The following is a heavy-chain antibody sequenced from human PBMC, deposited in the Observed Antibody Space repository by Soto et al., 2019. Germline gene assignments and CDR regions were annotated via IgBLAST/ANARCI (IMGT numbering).Heavy chain of an antibody. V-gene: IGHV2-5*01. Sequence: QITLKESGPTLVKPTQTLTLTCTLSGFSLRSPGVGVGWIRQTPGQALEWLALIFCTNDVRYSPSLRSRLTITKDTSKNQVVLTMTNVDPVDTGTYYCTHRRNAYRDSVAEFDYWGQGTLVSVSS. CDR2: IFCTNDV. J-gene: IGHJ4*02. CDR1: GFSLRSPGVG. CDR3: THRRNAYRDSVAEFDY. D-gene: IGHD4-17*01.